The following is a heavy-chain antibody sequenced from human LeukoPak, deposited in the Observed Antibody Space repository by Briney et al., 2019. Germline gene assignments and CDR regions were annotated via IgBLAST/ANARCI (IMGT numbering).Heavy chain of an antibody. D-gene: IGHD5-12*01. J-gene: IGHJ4*02. CDR1: GFTFSSYS. V-gene: IGHV3-21*01. CDR3: ARVTNGGYDSGNFDY. Sequence: GGSLRLSCAASGFTFSSYSMNWVRQAPGKGLECVSSISSSSSYIYYADSLKGRFTISRHNAKNSLYLKMNSLRAEDTAVYYCARVTNGGYDSGNFDYWGQGILVTVSS. CDR2: ISSSSSYI.